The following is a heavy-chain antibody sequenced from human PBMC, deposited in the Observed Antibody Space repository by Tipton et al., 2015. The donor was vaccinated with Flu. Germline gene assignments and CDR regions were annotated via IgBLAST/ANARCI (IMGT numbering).Heavy chain of an antibody. CDR1: GEALNSYY. J-gene: IGHJ4*02. V-gene: IGHV4-59*12. CDR3: ARDRWEYARGFDS. CDR2: VYYSGTT. Sequence: GEALNSYYWSWIRQSPGKGLEWIGQVYYSGTTNYNPSLMSRVTITVDRPKNRFSLRLTSVTAADTAVYYCARDRWEYARGFDSWGQGTLVTVSP. D-gene: IGHD2-2*01.